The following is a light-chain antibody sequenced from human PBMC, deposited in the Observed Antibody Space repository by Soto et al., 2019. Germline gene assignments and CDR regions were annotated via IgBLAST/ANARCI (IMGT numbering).Light chain of an antibody. V-gene: IGLV1-44*01. J-gene: IGLJ2*01. CDR2: ENS. CDR3: ATWDDSLRGFVS. CDR1: NSNIGGST. Sequence: QSAVTQPPSASGTPGQTVTISCSGTNSNIGGSTVNWYQQFPGTAPKLLIYENSQRPSGVPDRFSGSKSGTSASLAISGLQSDDEAFYYCATWDDSLRGFVSFGGGTKVTVL.